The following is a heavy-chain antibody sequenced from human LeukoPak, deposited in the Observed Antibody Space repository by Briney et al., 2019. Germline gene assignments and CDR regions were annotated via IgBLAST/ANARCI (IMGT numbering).Heavy chain of an antibody. CDR2: ISSASNYI. J-gene: IGHJ4*02. CDR3: TRDVTSYGHFDS. Sequence: GGSLRLSCTASGFTFGDYAMSWFRQAPGKGLEWVAYISSASNYIYYADSVKGRLTVSRDNAKNSLYLQMDSLRAEDTAVYYCTRDVTSYGHFDSWGQGTLVTVAS. CDR1: GFTFGDYA. D-gene: IGHD3-16*01. V-gene: IGHV3-21*01.